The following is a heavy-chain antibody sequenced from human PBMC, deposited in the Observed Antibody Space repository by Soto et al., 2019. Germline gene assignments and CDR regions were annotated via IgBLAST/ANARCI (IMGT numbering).Heavy chain of an antibody. CDR3: PKDMGFGPGWFDP. CDR1: GFTVNIYG. V-gene: IGHV3-30*18. J-gene: IGHJ5*02. D-gene: IGHD3-10*01. Sequence: XGFLNVSFAASGFTVNIYGKHWVGQAPGKGLEWVAVISYDGSNKYYADSVKGRFTISRDNSKNTLYLQMNSLRAEDTAVYYCPKDMGFGPGWFDPWGQGTLVTVSS. CDR2: ISYDGSNK.